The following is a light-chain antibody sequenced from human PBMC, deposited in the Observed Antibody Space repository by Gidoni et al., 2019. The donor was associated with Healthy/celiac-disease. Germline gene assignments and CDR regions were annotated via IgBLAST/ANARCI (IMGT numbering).Light chain of an antibody. Sequence: EIVLTQSPATLSLSPGERATLSYRASQSVSSYLAWYQQKPGQAPRLLIYDASNRATGIPARFSGSGSGTDFTLTISSLEPEDFAVYYCQQRSNWPPWTFXQXTKVXIK. CDR2: DAS. CDR3: QQRSNWPPWT. CDR1: QSVSSY. V-gene: IGKV3-11*01. J-gene: IGKJ1*01.